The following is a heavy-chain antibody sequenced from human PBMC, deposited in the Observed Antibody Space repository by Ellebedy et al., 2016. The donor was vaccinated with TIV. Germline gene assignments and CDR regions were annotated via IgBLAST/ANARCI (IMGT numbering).Heavy chain of an antibody. D-gene: IGHD2-2*01. CDR3: ARYCNSTTCSNWFDP. CDR2: ISGSASVT. Sequence: GESLKISCAVSGFTFSSYEMNWVRQAPGKGLEWVSYISGSASVTAYADSVKGRFTISRDNARTSLYLQMNSLRVDDTAVYYCARYCNSTTCSNWFDPWGQGTLVTVSS. V-gene: IGHV3-48*03. J-gene: IGHJ5*02. CDR1: GFTFSSYE.